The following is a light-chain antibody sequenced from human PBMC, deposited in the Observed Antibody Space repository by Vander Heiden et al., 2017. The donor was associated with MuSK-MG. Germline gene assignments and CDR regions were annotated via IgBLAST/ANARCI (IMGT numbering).Light chain of an antibody. V-gene: IGKV1-9*01. CDR1: QGISSY. CDR3: QQGNSSPAVT. CDR2: AAS. J-gene: IGKJ3*01. Sequence: DTQLTQPPSFLSASVGDRVTITCRASQGISSYLAWYQQKPGKAPKLLISAASTWPSAVPSRSRGPASGTEFSLTISSPHPEDFAPYYCQQGNSSPAVTFGHGSKVDLQ.